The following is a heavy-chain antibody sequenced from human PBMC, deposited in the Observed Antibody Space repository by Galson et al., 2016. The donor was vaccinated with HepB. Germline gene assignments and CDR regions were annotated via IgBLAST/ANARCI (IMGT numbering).Heavy chain of an antibody. CDR2: IYWDDDN. J-gene: IGHJ4*02. Sequence: PALVNPTQTVTLTCTFSGFSLSTSGVGVGWIRQPPGKALEWLALIYWDDDNHYSPSLKNRLTITKDTSKNQVVLTMTNMDPLDTATYYCAHGRGWLSDYWGQGTLVTVSS. CDR1: GFSLSTSGVG. V-gene: IGHV2-5*02. D-gene: IGHD6-19*01. CDR3: AHGRGWLSDY.